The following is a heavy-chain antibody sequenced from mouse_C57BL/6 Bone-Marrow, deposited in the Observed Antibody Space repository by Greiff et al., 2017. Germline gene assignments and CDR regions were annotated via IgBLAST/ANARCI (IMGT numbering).Heavy chain of an antibody. D-gene: IGHD2-3*01. CDR3: ARQGYDYLDY. CDR2: ISSGGSYT. CDR1: GFTFSSYG. V-gene: IGHV5-6*01. Sequence: EVNLVESGGDLVKPGGSLKLSCAASGFTFSSYGMSWVRQTPDKRLEWVATISSGGSYTYYPDSVKGRFTISRDNAKNTLYLQMSSLKSEDTAMYYCARQGYDYLDYWGQGTTLTVSS. J-gene: IGHJ2*01.